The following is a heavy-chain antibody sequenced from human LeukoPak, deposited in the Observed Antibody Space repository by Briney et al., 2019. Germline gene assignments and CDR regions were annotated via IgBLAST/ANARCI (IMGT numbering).Heavy chain of an antibody. CDR1: GFTFSSYD. J-gene: IGHJ5*02. CDR3: ARGRREYYYGSGSYPSWFDP. CDR2: IGTAGDT. Sequence: PGGSLRLSCAGSGFTFSSYDMHWVRQATGKGLEWVSAIGTAGDTYYPGSVKGRFTISRENAKNSLYLQMNSLRAGDTAVYYCARGRREYYYGSGSYPSWFDPWGQGTLVTVSS. V-gene: IGHV3-13*01. D-gene: IGHD3-10*01.